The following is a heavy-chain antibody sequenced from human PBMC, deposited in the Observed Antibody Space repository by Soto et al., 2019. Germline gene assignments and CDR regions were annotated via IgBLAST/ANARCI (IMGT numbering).Heavy chain of an antibody. D-gene: IGHD1-20*01. CDR2: IDPSDSYT. Sequence: GESLKISCKGSGSRSTSYWITWERQMPGKGLEWMGKIDPSDSYTNYSPSFQGHVTISADKSINTAYLQWSSLRASDTAMYYCARQKITEIALDVWGQGTTVTVSS. V-gene: IGHV5-10-1*01. J-gene: IGHJ6*02. CDR3: ARQKITEIALDV. CDR1: GSRSTSYW.